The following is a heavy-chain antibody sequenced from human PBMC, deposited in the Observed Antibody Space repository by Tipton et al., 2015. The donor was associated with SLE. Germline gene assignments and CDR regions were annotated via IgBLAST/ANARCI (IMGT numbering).Heavy chain of an antibody. V-gene: IGHV4-59*11. CDR2: ISYSGST. CDR3: AREFLNPVTTVHYYFDL. Sequence: GLVKPSETLSLTCTVSGGSISSHYWSWIRQSPGKGLECIGYISYSGSTKYNPSLKSRVTMSVDTSKNHFSLKLISVTAADTAVYYCAREFLNPVTTVHYYFDLWGRGTLVTVSS. CDR1: GGSISSHY. D-gene: IGHD4-11*01. J-gene: IGHJ2*01.